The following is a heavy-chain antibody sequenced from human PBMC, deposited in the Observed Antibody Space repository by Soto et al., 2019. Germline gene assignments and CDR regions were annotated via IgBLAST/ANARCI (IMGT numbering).Heavy chain of an antibody. CDR3: VRGKWLEDYYGLDV. Sequence: EVQLVESGGGVVRPWGSLRLSCAASGFTFDDYGMSWVRQVPGEGLEWVSSINWSGANTGYADSVRGRFTISRDTVKNSLYLQMNSLRAGDTALYYCVRGKWLEDYYGLDVWGQGTTVTVSS. CDR1: GFTFDDYG. D-gene: IGHD6-19*01. CDR2: INWSGANT. J-gene: IGHJ6*02. V-gene: IGHV3-20*04.